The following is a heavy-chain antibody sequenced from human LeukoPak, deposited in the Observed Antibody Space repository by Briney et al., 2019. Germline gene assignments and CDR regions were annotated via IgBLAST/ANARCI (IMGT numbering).Heavy chain of an antibody. CDR3: ASAHGGDPRYGMDV. CDR1: TITFSSYA. J-gene: IGHJ6*02. CDR2: ISFDGSNK. V-gene: IGHV3-30-3*01. Sequence: GGSLRLSCAASTITFSSYAMHWVRQAPGKGLEWVAVISFDGSNKYYADAVKGRFTISRDNSKNTLYLQMNSLRVEDAAVFYCASAHGGDPRYGMDVWGQGTTVTVSS. D-gene: IGHD3-16*01.